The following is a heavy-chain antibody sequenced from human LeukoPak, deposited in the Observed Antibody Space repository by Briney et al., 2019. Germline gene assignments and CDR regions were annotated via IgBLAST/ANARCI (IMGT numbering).Heavy chain of an antibody. D-gene: IGHD3-3*01. CDR3: ARLLRRSPDITISGVVIIEDY. CDR2: IYYSGST. V-gene: IGHV4-39*01. Sequence: QTSETLSLTCTVSGGSISSSSYYWGWIRQPPGKGLEWIGSIYYSGSTYYNPSLKSRVTISVDTSKNQFSLKLSSVTAADTAVYYCARLLRRSPDITISGVVIIEDYWGQGTLVTVSS. J-gene: IGHJ4*02. CDR1: GGSISSSSYY.